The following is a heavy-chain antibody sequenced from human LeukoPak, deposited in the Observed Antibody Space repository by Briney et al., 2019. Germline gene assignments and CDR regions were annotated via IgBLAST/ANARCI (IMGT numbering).Heavy chain of an antibody. D-gene: IGHD3-22*01. V-gene: IGHV4-59*01. CDR2: IFYNGST. J-gene: IGHJ3*02. CDR1: GGTISSYY. CDR3: ARDRKPVYYYDSSGPDAFDI. Sequence: PSETLSLTCTVSGGTISSYYWSWVRQPPGKGLECIGYIFYNGSTNYNPDLKSRVTISVDTSKNLFSLNLSSVTPADTAVYYWARDRKPVYYYDSSGPDAFDIWGRGTMVTVSS.